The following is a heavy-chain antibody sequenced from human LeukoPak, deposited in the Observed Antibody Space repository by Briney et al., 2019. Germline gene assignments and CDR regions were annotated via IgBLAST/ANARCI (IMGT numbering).Heavy chain of an antibody. V-gene: IGHV3-11*04. Sequence: GGSLRLSCAASGFTFSDYYMSWIRQAPGKGLEWVSYISSSGSTIYYADSVKGRFTISRDNAKNSLYLQMNSLRAEDTAVYYCARRSELYYDILTGYYPDYYYYYMDVWGKGTTVTISS. CDR2: ISSSGSTI. D-gene: IGHD3-9*01. CDR3: ARRSELYYDILTGYYPDYYYYYMDV. CDR1: GFTFSDYY. J-gene: IGHJ6*03.